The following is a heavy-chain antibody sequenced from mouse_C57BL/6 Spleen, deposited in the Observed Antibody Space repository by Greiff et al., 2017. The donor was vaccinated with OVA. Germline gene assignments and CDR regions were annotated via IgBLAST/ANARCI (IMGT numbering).Heavy chain of an antibody. CDR2: IDPENGDT. V-gene: IGHV14-4*01. CDR3: TKVYYGNYGYFDV. J-gene: IGHJ1*03. D-gene: IGHD2-1*01. CDR1: GFNIKDDY. Sequence: VQLQQSGAELVRPGASVKLSCTASGFNIKDDYMHWVKQRPEQGLEWIGWIDPENGDTEYASKFQGKATITADTSSNTAYLQLSSLTSEDTAVYYCTKVYYGNYGYFDVWGTGTTVTVSS.